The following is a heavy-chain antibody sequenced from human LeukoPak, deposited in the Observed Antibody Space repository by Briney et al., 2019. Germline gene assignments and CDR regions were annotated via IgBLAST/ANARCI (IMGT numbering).Heavy chain of an antibody. Sequence: GRSLRLSCAASGFTFSSYAMHWVRQAPGKGLEWVAVISYDGSNKYYADSVKGRFTISRDNSKNTLYLQMNSLRAEDTAVNYCAREAGYSGYEYFDYWGQGTLVTVSS. V-gene: IGHV3-30-3*01. CDR2: ISYDGSNK. CDR1: GFTFSSYA. D-gene: IGHD5-12*01. CDR3: AREAGYSGYEYFDY. J-gene: IGHJ4*02.